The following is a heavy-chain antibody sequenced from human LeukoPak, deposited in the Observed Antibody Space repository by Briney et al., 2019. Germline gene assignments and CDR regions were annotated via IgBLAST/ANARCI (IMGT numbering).Heavy chain of an antibody. CDR1: GYSISTGYY. J-gene: IGHJ4*02. CDR3: ARRIRKYYFDY. V-gene: IGHV4-38-2*02. Sequence: SETLSLTCTVSGYSISTGYYWDWIRQPPGKGLEWIGTFYHGGSTYYNPSLKSRVTISVDTSKNQFSLKLSSVTAADTAVYYCARRIRKYYFDYWGQGTLVTVSS. CDR2: FYHGGST. D-gene: IGHD1-14*01.